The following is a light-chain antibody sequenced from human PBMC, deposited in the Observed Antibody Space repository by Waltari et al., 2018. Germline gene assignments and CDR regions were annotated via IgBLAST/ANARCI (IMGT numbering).Light chain of an antibody. CDR2: DAS. J-gene: IGKJ1*01. CDR3: QKYGTLPAT. V-gene: IGKV3-20*01. Sequence: EIVLTQSPGTLSLSPGERATLSCRASQSVRRNLAWYQQKPGQPPRLLIYDASNRATGIPDRFSGSGSGTDFSLTISRLEPEDFAVYYCQKYGTLPATFGQGTKVEIK. CDR1: QSVRRN.